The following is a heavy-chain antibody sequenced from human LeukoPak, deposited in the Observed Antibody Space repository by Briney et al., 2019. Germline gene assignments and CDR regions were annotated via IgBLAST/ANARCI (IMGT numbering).Heavy chain of an antibody. CDR1: GFTFSSYW. J-gene: IGHJ4*02. Sequence: GGSLRLSCAASGFTFSSYWMSWVRQAPGKGLEWVANIKQDGSEKYYVDSVKGRFTISRDNAKNSLYLQMNSLRAEDTAVYYCAKAPLRVIGPSGYYYGGGQGTLVTVSS. CDR2: IKQDGSEK. V-gene: IGHV3-7*01. D-gene: IGHD3-22*01. CDR3: AKAPLRVIGPSGYYYG.